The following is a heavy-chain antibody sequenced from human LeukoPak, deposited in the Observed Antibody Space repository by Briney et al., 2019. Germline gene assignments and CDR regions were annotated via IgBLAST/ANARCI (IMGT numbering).Heavy chain of an antibody. CDR2: INPNSGGT. Sequence: ASVKVSCKASVYTFTGYYMHWVRQAPGQGLEWMGRINPNSGGTNYAQKFQGRVTMTRDTSISTAYMELSRLRSDDTAVYYCAIVGYCSSTSCYAVGDYYYYYYMDVWGKGTTVTVSS. D-gene: IGHD2-2*01. J-gene: IGHJ6*03. CDR3: AIVGYCSSTSCYAVGDYYYYYYMDV. CDR1: VYTFTGYY. V-gene: IGHV1-2*06.